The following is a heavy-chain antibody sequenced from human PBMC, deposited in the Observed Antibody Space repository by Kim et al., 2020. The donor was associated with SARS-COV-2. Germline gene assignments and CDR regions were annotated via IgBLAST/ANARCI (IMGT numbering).Heavy chain of an antibody. CDR1: GITFSNYW. D-gene: IGHD3-22*01. Sequence: GGSLRLSCAASGITFSNYWMHWVRQVQGKGLVWVSRMNSDGSSATYADPVKGRFTISRDNAKYTLYLQLRSLRVEEMAVYYCELAFSCISAYSRLDYWG. CDR3: ELAFSCISAYSRLDY. V-gene: IGHV3-74*01. J-gene: IGHJ4*01. CDR2: MNSDGSSA.